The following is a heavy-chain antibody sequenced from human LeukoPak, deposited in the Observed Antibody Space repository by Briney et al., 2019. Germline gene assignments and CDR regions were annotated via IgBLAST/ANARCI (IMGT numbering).Heavy chain of an antibody. CDR1: GGSISSGGYS. V-gene: IGHV4-30-2*01. J-gene: IGHJ4*02. D-gene: IGHD3-10*01. CDR3: ARVQGGYFDY. Sequence: SETLSLTCAVSGGSISSGGYSWSWIRQPPGKGLEWIGYIYHSGSTYYNPSLKSRVTISVDRSKNQFSLKLSSVTAADTAVYYCARVQGGYFDYWGQGTLVTVSS. CDR2: IYHSGST.